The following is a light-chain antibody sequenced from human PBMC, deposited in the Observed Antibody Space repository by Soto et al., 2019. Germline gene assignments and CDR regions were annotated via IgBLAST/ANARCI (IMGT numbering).Light chain of an antibody. J-gene: IGKJ1*01. CDR3: QQYGSSPRT. CDR1: QSVSSSY. CDR2: GAS. V-gene: IGKV3-20*01. Sequence: EIVLTHSPGTLSLSPGERATVSCRTSQSVSSSYLAWYQQKPGQAPRLLIYGASSRATGIPDRFSGSGSGTDFTLTIIRLEPEHFAVYYCQQYGSSPRTFGQGTKVDI.